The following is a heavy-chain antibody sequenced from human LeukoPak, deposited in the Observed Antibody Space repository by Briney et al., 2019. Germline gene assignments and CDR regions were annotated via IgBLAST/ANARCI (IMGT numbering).Heavy chain of an antibody. D-gene: IGHD6-13*01. CDR2: IYYSGST. J-gene: IGHJ6*02. V-gene: IGHV4-59*01. CDR1: GGSLSSYY. CDR3: ASQLLSSSWPYYYYGMDV. Sequence: SETLSLTCTVSGGSLSSYYWSWIRQPPGKGLEWIGYIYYSGSTNYNPSLKSRVTISVDTSKNQFSLKLSSVTAADTAVYYCASQLLSSSWPYYYYGMDVWGQGTTVTVSS.